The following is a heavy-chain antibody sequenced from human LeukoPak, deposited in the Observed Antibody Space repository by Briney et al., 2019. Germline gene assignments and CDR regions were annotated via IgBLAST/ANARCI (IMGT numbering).Heavy chain of an antibody. CDR3: ARGSEYYYDSSGYYLGY. CDR2: IYYSGST. Sequence: SETLSLTCTVSGGSISSYYWSWIRQPPGKGLEWIVYIYYSGSTNYNPSLKSRVTISVDTSKNQFSLKLSSVTAADTAVYYCARGSEYYYDSSGYYLGYWGQGTLVTVSS. J-gene: IGHJ4*02. CDR1: GGSISSYY. V-gene: IGHV4-59*01. D-gene: IGHD3-22*01.